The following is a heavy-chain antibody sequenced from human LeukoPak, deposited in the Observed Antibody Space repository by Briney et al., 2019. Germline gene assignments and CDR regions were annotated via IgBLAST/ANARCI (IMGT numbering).Heavy chain of an antibody. CDR1: GGSISNSYYY. J-gene: IGHJ5*02. CDR2: IYYSGTT. V-gene: IGHV4-39*01. CDR3: ARVSFGP. D-gene: IGHD5/OR15-5a*01. Sequence: SETLSLTCTVSGGSISNSYYYWGWTRQPPGEALEWIGSIYYSGTTYYKPSLKSRVTISVDTSKNQFSLRLSSVTAADTAVYYCARVSFGPWGQGTLVTVSS.